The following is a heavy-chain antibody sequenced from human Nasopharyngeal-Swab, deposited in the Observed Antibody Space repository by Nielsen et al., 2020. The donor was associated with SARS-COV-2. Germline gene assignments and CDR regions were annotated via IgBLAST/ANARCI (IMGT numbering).Heavy chain of an antibody. CDR3: ARIAGTFAFVDY. CDR2: INHSGRT. CDR1: GGSFSGYY. J-gene: IGHJ4*02. D-gene: IGHD6-13*01. V-gene: IGHV4-34*01. Sequence: GSLRLSCAVYGGSFSGYYWSWIRQPPGKGLEWIGEINHSGRTNYNPSLKSRVTTSVDTSKNQFSLKLSSVTAADTAVYYFARIAGTFAFVDYWGQGTLVTVSS.